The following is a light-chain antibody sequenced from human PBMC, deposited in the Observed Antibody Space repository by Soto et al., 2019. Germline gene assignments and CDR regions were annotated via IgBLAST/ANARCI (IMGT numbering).Light chain of an antibody. CDR3: QQYNNFLFT. Sequence: DIQMTQSPSTLSASVGDRVTITCRASQSISSWLAWYQQKPGKAPKLLIYKASSLESGVPSRFSGSGSGTEFTLTISSLPPDDFATYYCQQYNNFLFTFGRGTKVDIK. CDR1: QSISSW. CDR2: KAS. J-gene: IGKJ3*01. V-gene: IGKV1-5*03.